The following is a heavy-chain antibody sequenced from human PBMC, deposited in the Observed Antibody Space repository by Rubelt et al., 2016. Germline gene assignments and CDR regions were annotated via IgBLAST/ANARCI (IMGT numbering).Heavy chain of an antibody. V-gene: IGHV4-39*07. CDR1: GGSVSSGVYY. CDR3: AREGYSSGWYDDY. Sequence: QLQLQESGPGLVKPSETLSLTCSVSGGSVSSGVYYWAWIRQPPGKGLEWIGTIYYTGSTYYNPSLPSRVHISVDTSKNQCSRRLGSGTAADTALYYCAREGYSSGWYDDYWGQGTLVTVSS. CDR2: IYYTGST. D-gene: IGHD6-19*01. J-gene: IGHJ4*02.